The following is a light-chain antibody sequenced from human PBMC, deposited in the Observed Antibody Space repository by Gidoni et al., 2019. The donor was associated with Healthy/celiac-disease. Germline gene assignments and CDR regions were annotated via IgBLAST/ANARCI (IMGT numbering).Light chain of an antibody. V-gene: IGKV1-39*01. CDR3: QQNYSHGT. Sequence: DIQLTQSPSSLSSSEGDRVTITCRTNQSISSYLNWHQQKPEKAPKLLIYAASSLQGRVPSRFSGSGSGTDITLTISSLQPEDVATYCCQQNYSHGTFGQXTKVEIK. CDR2: AAS. CDR1: QSISSY. J-gene: IGKJ1*01.